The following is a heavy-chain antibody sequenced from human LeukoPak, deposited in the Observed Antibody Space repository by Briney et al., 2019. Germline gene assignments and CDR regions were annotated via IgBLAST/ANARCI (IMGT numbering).Heavy chain of an antibody. CDR1: GFTFSGSW. J-gene: IGHJ1*01. CDR2: INEEGKNK. V-gene: IGHV3-7*01. Sequence: GGSLRLSCAASGFTFSGSWMSWLCQAPGKGLEWVADINEEGKNKYYVDSVKGRFTISRDNAKNSLYLQMNSLRVEDTSIYYCARDMFIGGQGTLVTVAP. D-gene: IGHD3-10*02. CDR3: ARDMFI.